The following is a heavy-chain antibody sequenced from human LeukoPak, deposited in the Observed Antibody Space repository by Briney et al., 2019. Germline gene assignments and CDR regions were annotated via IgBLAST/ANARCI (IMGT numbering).Heavy chain of an antibody. V-gene: IGHV3-48*01. CDR3: AKEDAYSSSNPDY. Sequence: GGSLRLSCAASGFTFSSHSMNWVRQTPGKGLEWVSYISSGSSARYYADSVKGRFTISRDDARNSLYLQMNSLRAEDTAVYYCAKEDAYSSSNPDYWGQGTLVTVSS. J-gene: IGHJ4*02. CDR2: ISSGSSAR. D-gene: IGHD6-13*01. CDR1: GFTFSSHS.